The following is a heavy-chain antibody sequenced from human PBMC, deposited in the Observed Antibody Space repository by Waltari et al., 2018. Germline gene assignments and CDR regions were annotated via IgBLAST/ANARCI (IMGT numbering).Heavy chain of an antibody. CDR2: ISNSGST. J-gene: IGHJ4*02. CDR3: ARGSGWYYY. Sequence: QVQLQESGPGLVKPSETLSLTCTVSGGSISSYYWSWIRQPPGKGLEWIGYISNSGSTNYNPSLKSRVTRAVDTSKNQFSLKLSSVTAADTAMYYCARGSGWYYYWGQGTLVTVSS. D-gene: IGHD6-19*01. CDR1: GGSISSYY. V-gene: IGHV4-59*01.